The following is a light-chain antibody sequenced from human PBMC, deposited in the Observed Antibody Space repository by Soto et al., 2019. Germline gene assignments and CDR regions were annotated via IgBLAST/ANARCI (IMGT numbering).Light chain of an antibody. CDR2: GVS. J-gene: IGKJ1*01. Sequence: EIVLTQSPGTLSLSPGERATLSCRASQSVIGRQLAWYQHKPGQAPRLLIYGVSTRATGIPDRFSGSGSGTDFTLTISRLEPEDFAVYYCQQYGNSPWAFGQGTKVDIK. CDR3: QQYGNSPWA. V-gene: IGKV3-20*01. CDR1: QSVIGRQ.